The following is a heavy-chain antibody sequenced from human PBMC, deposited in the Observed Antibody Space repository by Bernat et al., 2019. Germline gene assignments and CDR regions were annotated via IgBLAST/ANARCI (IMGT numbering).Heavy chain of an antibody. J-gene: IGHJ6*03. CDR1: GYSFTSYW. CDR3: ARHPIVVVSAARSGAYYYYYYMDV. CDR2: IYPGDSDT. Sequence: EVQLVQSGAEVKKPGESLKISCKGSGYSFTSYWIGWVRQMPGKGLEWMGIIYPGDSDTRYSPSFQGKVTISADKSISTAYLQWSSLKASDTAMYYCARHPIVVVSAARSGAYYYYYYMDVWGKGTTVTVSS. V-gene: IGHV5-51*01. D-gene: IGHD2-2*01.